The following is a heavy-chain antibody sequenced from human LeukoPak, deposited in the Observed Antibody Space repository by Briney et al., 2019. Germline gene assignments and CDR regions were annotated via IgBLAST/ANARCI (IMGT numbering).Heavy chain of an antibody. D-gene: IGHD3-10*01. CDR1: GFTFSFYS. J-gene: IGHJ4*02. CDR3: AKGSGNGYGSGPFDY. Sequence: GGSLRLSCAASGFTFSFYSMNWVRQAPGKGLEWVSAISTDAGETHYADSVKGRFTISRDNSKNTVSLQMSSLRAEDTALYYCAKGSGNGYGSGPFDYWGQGTLVTVSS. CDR2: ISTDAGET. V-gene: IGHV3-23*01.